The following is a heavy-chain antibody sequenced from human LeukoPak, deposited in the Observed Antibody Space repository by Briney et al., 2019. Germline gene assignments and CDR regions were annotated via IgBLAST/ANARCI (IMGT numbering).Heavy chain of an antibody. CDR1: GFTFRGFL. V-gene: IGHV3-7*01. CDR2: IKQDGSEK. J-gene: IGHJ4*02. D-gene: IGHD4-17*01. CDR3: SRGRYYLDA. Sequence: PGGSLRLSCAASGFTFRGFLMSWVRKTPGKGLEWVANIKQDGSEKYYADSVKGRFTISRDNAKNTLYLQMNSLRAEDTAVYYCSRGRYYLDAWGQGTLVTVSS.